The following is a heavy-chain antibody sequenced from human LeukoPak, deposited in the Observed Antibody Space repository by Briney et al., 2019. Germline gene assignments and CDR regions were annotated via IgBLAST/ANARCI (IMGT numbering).Heavy chain of an antibody. V-gene: IGHV3-73*01. CDR3: ARHLGAGGSGVDY. J-gene: IGHJ4*02. D-gene: IGHD1-26*01. CDR1: GFNFSGSA. CDR2: IRNKANNYAT. Sequence: GGSLRLSCTASGFNFSGSAMHWVRKASGKGLEWIGRIRNKANNYATAYVASVKGRFTISRDDSKNTAYLQMNSLKIEDTAVYYCARHLGAGGSGVDYWGQGTLVTVSS.